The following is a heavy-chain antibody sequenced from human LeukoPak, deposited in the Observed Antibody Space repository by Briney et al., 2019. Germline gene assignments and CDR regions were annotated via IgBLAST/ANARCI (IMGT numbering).Heavy chain of an antibody. CDR1: GYTFTPYG. CDR2: ISAYNGNT. Sequence: ASVKVSCKALGYTFTPYGISWVRLAPGQGLEWMGWISAYNGNTYYAQKFQGRVTMTTDTPTSTAYMELRSLSSDDTAVYYCARDERAYCGRTGNCPHFDYWGQGTLVTVSS. J-gene: IGHJ4*02. D-gene: IGHD2-21*01. CDR3: ARDERAYCGRTGNCPHFDY. V-gene: IGHV1-18*01.